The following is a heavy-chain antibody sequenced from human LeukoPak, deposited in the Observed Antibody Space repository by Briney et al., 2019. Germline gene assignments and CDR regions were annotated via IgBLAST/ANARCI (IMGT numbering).Heavy chain of an antibody. J-gene: IGHJ4*02. CDR1: GGSISSGGYS. D-gene: IGHD2-21*01. CDR2: IYHSGST. V-gene: IGHV4-30-2*01. Sequence: PSETLSLTCAVSGGSISSGGYSWSWIRQPPGKGLEWIGYIYHSGSTYYNPSLKSRVTISVDRSKNQFSLKLSSVTAADTAVYYCARGTYCGSDCYSFEYWGQGTLVTVSS. CDR3: ARGTYCGSDCYSFEY.